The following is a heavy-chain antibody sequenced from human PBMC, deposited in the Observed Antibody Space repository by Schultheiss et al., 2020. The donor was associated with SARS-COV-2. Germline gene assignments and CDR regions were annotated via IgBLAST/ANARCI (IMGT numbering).Heavy chain of an antibody. CDR1: GFTFDDYA. V-gene: IGHV3-21*01. Sequence: GGSLRLSCAASGFTFDDYAMHWVRQAPGKGLEWVSSISSSSSYIYYADSVKGRFTISRDNAKNSLYLQMNSLRAEDTAVYYCARDSGYAHWGQGTLVTVSS. CDR3: ARDSGYAH. D-gene: IGHD5-12*01. CDR2: ISSSSSYI. J-gene: IGHJ4*02.